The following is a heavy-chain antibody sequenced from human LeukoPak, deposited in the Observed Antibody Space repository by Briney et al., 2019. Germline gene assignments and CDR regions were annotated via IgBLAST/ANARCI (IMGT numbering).Heavy chain of an antibody. J-gene: IGHJ4*02. CDR3: ARVWGHAANLNY. V-gene: IGHV1-2*02. CDR2: INPNSGGT. Sequence: GASVKVSCKASGYTFTGYYMHWVRQAPGQGLEWMGWINPNSGGTNYAQKFQGRVTMTRDTSISTAYMELSRLRPDDTAVYYCARVWGHAANLNYWGQGTLVTVSS. D-gene: IGHD3-16*01. CDR1: GYTFTGYY.